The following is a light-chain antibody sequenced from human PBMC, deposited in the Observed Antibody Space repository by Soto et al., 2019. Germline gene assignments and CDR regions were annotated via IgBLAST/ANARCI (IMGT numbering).Light chain of an antibody. CDR3: QQYDNLLT. Sequence: DIQMTQSPSSLSASVGDRVTITCQASQDITNYLNWYQQQPGKAPKLLIYDASNLETVVPSRFSGSGSGTDFTFTISSLQPEDIATYYCQQYDNLLTFGGGTKVEIK. CDR2: DAS. J-gene: IGKJ4*01. V-gene: IGKV1-33*01. CDR1: QDITNY.